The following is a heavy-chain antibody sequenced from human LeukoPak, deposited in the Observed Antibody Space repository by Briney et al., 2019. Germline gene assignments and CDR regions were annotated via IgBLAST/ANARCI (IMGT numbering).Heavy chain of an antibody. CDR2: ISAYNGNT. J-gene: IGHJ4*02. V-gene: IGHV1-18*04. CDR3: ARAPSTTVVTLFDY. CDR1: GYTFTGYY. D-gene: IGHD4-23*01. Sequence: ASVKVSCKASGYTFTGYYMHWVRQAPGQGLEWMGWISAYNGNTNYGQKLQGRVTMTTDTSTSTVYMELRSLRSDDTAVYYCARAPSTTVVTLFDYWGQGTLVTVSS.